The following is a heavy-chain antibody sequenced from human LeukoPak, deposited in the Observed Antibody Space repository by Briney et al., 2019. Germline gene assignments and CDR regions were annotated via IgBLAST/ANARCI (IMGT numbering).Heavy chain of an antibody. CDR2: ISASSGST. J-gene: IGHJ4*02. D-gene: IGHD4-11*01. V-gene: IGHV3-23*01. CDR3: AKVYRNYDPTY. Sequence: GGPLRLSCAASGFTFSSSAMSWVRQVPGKGLEWVSGISASSGSTYYADSMRGRFTISRDNSKNTLYLQMNSLRAEDTAVYYCAKVYRNYDPTYWGQGTLVTVSS. CDR1: GFTFSSSA.